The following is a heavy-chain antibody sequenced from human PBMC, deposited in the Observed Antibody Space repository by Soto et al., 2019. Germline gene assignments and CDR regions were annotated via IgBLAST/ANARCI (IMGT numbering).Heavy chain of an antibody. CDR2: IYNSGTT. J-gene: IGHJ4*02. V-gene: IGHV4-30-4*01. CDR3: ARVDHSHVGDF. Sequence: QVQLQESGPGLVKPSQTLSLTCTVSGGSISTGDYYWSWIRQPPGEGLEWIGYIYNSGTTYYNPSLKSRVSISADTSKNQISLKLRSVTAADAAVYYCARVDHSHVGDFWGQGTLVTVSS. D-gene: IGHD4-4*01. CDR1: GGSISTGDYY.